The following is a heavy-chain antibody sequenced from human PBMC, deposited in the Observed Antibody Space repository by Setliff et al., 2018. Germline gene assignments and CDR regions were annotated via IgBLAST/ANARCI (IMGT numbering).Heavy chain of an antibody. CDR2: IHSSGNT. Sequence: SETLSLTCTVSDVSISGYYWSWIRQPPGKGLEWIGYIHSSGNTNYNPSLKSRVTISGDTSQNYFSLKLTSVTEADTAVYYCARGPPGYYYYMNVWGQGTTVTVSS. CDR3: ARGPPGYYYYMNV. J-gene: IGHJ6*03. V-gene: IGHV4-59*01. CDR1: DVSISGYY.